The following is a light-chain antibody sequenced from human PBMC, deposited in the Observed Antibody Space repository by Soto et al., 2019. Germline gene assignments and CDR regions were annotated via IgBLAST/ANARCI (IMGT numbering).Light chain of an antibody. J-gene: IGKJ4*01. CDR3: QQRSNWSS. CDR1: QSVSSY. V-gene: IGKV3-11*02. Sequence: EVVLTQSPATLSLSPGERATLSCRASQSVSSYLAWYQQKPGQAPRLLIYDASNRATGIPARFSGSGSGRDFTLTISSLEPEDFASYYCQQRSNWSSFGGGTKVDIK. CDR2: DAS.